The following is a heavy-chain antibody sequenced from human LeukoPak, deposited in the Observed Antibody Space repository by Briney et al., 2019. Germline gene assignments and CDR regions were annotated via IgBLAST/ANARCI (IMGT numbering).Heavy chain of an antibody. CDR2: VSLSGLT. V-gene: IGHV4-61*03. Sequence: SETLSLTCTVSGGSIRSGGYYWSWIRQPPGQGLEWIGEVSLSGLTNYNPSLSSRVIMALDTSKNHLSLHLTSVTAADTAVYYCSRENGAFSPFGYWGQGYLVTVLS. CDR3: SRENGAFSPFGY. D-gene: IGHD2-8*01. J-gene: IGHJ4*02. CDR1: GGSIRSGGYY.